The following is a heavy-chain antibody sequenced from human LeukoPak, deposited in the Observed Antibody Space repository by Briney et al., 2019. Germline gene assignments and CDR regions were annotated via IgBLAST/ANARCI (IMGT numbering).Heavy chain of an antibody. D-gene: IGHD2/OR15-2a*01. CDR2: ISAYNGNT. CDR3: ARSEYPGQADY. CDR1: GYTFTNYG. J-gene: IGHJ4*02. Sequence: VASVKVSCKASGYTFTNYGISWVRQAPGQGLEWMGWISAYNGNTNYAQKFQGRVTMTTDTSTSTAYMELRSLRSDDTAMYYCARSEYPGQADYWGQGTLVTVSS. V-gene: IGHV1-18*01.